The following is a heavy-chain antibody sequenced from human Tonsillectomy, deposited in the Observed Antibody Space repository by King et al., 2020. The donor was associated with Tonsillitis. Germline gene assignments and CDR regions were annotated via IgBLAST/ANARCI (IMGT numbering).Heavy chain of an antibody. CDR2: IRSNANNYAT. CDR3: TGWVRGGVDV. J-gene: IGHJ6*01. Sequence: VQLVESGGGLVQPGGSLKLSCAASGFTFSGSVIHWVRQASGKGLECVGRIRSNANNYATVYTASVKGRLTISRDDSKNTAYLQMNSLKTEDTAVYYCTGWVRGGVDVWGQGTTVTVSS. V-gene: IGHV3-73*02. CDR1: GFTFSGSV. D-gene: IGHD6-19*01.